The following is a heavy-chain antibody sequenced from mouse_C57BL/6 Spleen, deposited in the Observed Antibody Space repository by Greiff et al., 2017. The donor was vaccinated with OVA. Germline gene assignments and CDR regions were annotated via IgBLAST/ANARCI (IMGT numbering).Heavy chain of an antibody. Sequence: EVQLQQSGPELVKPGASVKISCKASGYTFTDYYMNWVKQSHGKSLEWIGDINPNNGGTSYNQKFKGKATLTVDKSSSTAYMELRSLTSEDSAVYYCARSDPVYFDVWGTGTTVTVSS. V-gene: IGHV1-26*01. CDR3: ARSDPVYFDV. CDR2: INPNNGGT. CDR1: GYTFTDYY. J-gene: IGHJ1*03.